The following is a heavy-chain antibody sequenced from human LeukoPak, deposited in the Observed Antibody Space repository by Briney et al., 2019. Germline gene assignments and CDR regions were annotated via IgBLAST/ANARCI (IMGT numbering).Heavy chain of an antibody. CDR1: GYTFTDYY. CDR2: MNPKRGDT. CDR3: ARDFRYYYDRSSFDY. J-gene: IGHJ4*02. V-gene: IGHV1-2*02. Sequence: ASVKVSCKASGYTFTDYYIHWVRQAPGQGLEWMAWMNPKRGDTSYAQKFQGRVTMTRDTSISTAYMELSRLRFDDTAVYYCARDFRYYYDRSSFDYWGQGTLITVSS. D-gene: IGHD3-22*01.